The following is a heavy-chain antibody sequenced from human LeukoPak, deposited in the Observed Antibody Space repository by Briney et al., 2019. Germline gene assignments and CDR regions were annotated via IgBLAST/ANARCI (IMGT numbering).Heavy chain of an antibody. D-gene: IGHD3-22*01. J-gene: IGHJ4*02. CDR2: ISAYNGHT. V-gene: IGHV1-18*01. CDR3: ATQLGYYDSSGYDFDY. CDR1: GYTFTNYG. Sequence: ASVKVSCKASGYTFTNYGITWVRQAPGQGLEWMGWISAYNGHTNYAQKFQGRVTMTTDTSTSTAYMELRSPISDDTAVYYCATQLGYYDSSGYDFDYWGQGTLVTVSS.